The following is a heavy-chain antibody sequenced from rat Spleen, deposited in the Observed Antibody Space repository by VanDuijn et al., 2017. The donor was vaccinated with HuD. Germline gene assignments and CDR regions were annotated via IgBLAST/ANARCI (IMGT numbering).Heavy chain of an antibody. J-gene: IGHJ3*01. Sequence: EVQLAESGGGLVQPGRSLKLSCAASGFTFSDYYMAWVRQAPTKGLEWVASISYDGGSTYYRDSVKGRFTISRDNAKSSLYLQMDSLRSEDTAAYYCTTDRGPYWGQGTLVTVSS. CDR2: ISYDGGST. CDR1: GFTFSDYY. V-gene: IGHV5-20*01. CDR3: TTDRGPY.